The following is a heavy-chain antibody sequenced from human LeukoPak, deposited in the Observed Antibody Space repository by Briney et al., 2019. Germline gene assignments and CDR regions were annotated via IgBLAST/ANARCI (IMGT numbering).Heavy chain of an antibody. V-gene: IGHV4-4*09. Sequence: SETLSLTCTVSGGSISSYYWSWIRQPPGKGLEWIGYIYTSGSTNYNPSLKSRVTISVDTSKNQFSLKLSSVTAADTAVYYCARRPGGYNWYFDCWGQGTLVTVSS. CDR3: ARRPGGYNWYFDC. J-gene: IGHJ4*02. CDR2: IYTSGST. D-gene: IGHD5-24*01. CDR1: GGSISSYY.